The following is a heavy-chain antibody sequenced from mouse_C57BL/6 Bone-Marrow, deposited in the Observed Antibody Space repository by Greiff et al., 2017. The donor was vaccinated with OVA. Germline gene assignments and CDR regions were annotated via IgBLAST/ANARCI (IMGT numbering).Heavy chain of an antibody. CDR1: GYTFTDYN. CDR2: INPNNGGT. Sequence: VQLQQSGPELVKPGASVKMSCKASGYTFTDYNMHWVKQSHGKSLEWIGYINPNNGGTSYNQKFKGKATLPVNKSSSTAYMELRSLTSEDSAVNYCECGGGSTPAWFAYWGQGTLVTAST. J-gene: IGHJ3*01. V-gene: IGHV1-22*01. CDR3: ECGGGSTPAWFAY. D-gene: IGHD1-1*01.